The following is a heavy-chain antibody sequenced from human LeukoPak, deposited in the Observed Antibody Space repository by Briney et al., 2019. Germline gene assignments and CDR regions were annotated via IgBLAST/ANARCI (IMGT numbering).Heavy chain of an antibody. V-gene: IGHV4-59*01. J-gene: IGHJ6*02. Sequence: SETLSLTCAVYGGYFSDYYWSWIRQPPGKGLEWIGYIYYSGSTNYNPSLKSRVTISVDTSKNQFSLKLSSVTAADTAVYYCARGGYSSSWSYGMDVWGQGTTVTVSS. CDR3: ARGGYSSSWSYGMDV. CDR2: IYYSGST. CDR1: GGYFSDYY. D-gene: IGHD6-13*01.